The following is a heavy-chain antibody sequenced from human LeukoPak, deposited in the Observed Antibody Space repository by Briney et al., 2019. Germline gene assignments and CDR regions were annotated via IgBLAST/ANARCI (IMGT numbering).Heavy chain of an antibody. Sequence: SVKVSRKASGGTFSSYAISWVRQAPGQGLEWMGGIIPIFGTANYAQKFQGRVTITADKSTSTAYMELSSLRSEDTAVYYCARALYVWGSYAVDYWGQGTLVTVSS. D-gene: IGHD3-16*01. V-gene: IGHV1-69*06. J-gene: IGHJ4*02. CDR2: IIPIFGTA. CDR3: ARALYVWGSYAVDY. CDR1: GGTFSSYA.